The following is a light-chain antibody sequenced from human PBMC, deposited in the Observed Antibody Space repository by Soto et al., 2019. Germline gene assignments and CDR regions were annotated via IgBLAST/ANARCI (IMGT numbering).Light chain of an antibody. CDR1: SSDVGAYNY. J-gene: IGLJ2*01. V-gene: IGLV2-8*01. CDR3: SSYAGSNNLL. Sequence: QSALTQPPSASGSPGQSVTISCTGTSSDVGAYNYVSWYQQHPGKAPKLMIYEVTNRPSGVPDRFSGSQFGSTASLTVSGLQAEDEADYFCSSYAGSNNLLFGGGTKLTV. CDR2: EVT.